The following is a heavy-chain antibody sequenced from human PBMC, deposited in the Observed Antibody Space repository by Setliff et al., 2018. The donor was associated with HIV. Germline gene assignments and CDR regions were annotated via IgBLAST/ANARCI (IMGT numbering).Heavy chain of an antibody. V-gene: IGHV1-2*02. CDR3: ARVTVSGRGLHF. D-gene: IGHD4-4*01. CDR1: GYTFTASI. Sequence: ASVKVSCKTSGYTFTASIVHWVRQAPGQRLEWMGWINPSRGGTNYAQKFQGRVTMTRVTSISTAYMELTRLTSDDTAVYYCARVTVSGRGLHFWGQGTLVTVSS. J-gene: IGHJ4*02. CDR2: INPSRGGT.